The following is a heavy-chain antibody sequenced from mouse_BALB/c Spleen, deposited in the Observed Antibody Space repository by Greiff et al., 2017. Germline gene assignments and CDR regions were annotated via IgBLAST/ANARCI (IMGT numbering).Heavy chain of an antibody. CDR2: IYPGDGSI. CDR1: GYTFTSYD. V-gene: IGHV1S56*01. D-gene: IGHD1-1*01. Sequence: QVQLQQSGPELVKPGASVKISCKASGYTFTSYDINWVKQRPGQGLEWIGWIYPGDGSIKYNEKFKGKATLTADKSSSTAYMQLSSLTSENSAVYFCARSHRTTGYAMDYWGQGTSVTVSS. CDR3: ARSHRTTGYAMDY. J-gene: IGHJ4*01.